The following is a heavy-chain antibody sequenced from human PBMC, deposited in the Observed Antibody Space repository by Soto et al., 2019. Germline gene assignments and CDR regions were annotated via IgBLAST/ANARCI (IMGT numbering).Heavy chain of an antibody. CDR3: ARVSGSYYYGMDV. Sequence: SETLSLTCTVSGGSISSGDYYWSWIRQPPGKGLEWIGYIYYSGSTYYNPSLKSRVTISVDKSKNQFSLKLSSVTAADTAVYYCARVSGSYYYGMDVSGQGTTVTVSS. D-gene: IGHD1-26*01. V-gene: IGHV4-30-4*01. CDR2: IYYSGST. CDR1: GGSISSGDYY. J-gene: IGHJ6*02.